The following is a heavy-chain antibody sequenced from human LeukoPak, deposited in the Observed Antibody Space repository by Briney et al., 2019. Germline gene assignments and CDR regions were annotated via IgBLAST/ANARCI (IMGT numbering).Heavy chain of an antibody. CDR3: ARQNLWFGEHLGLWFDP. Sequence: SETLSLTCTVSGYSMSSGYYWGWIRQPPGKGLQWIGSIFHSGNSYYNPSLKSRVTISVDTSKNQFSLKLSSVTAADTAVYYCARQNLWFGEHLGLWFDPWGQGTLVTVSS. D-gene: IGHD3-10*01. J-gene: IGHJ5*02. CDR2: IFHSGNS. CDR1: GYSMSSGYY. V-gene: IGHV4-38-2*02.